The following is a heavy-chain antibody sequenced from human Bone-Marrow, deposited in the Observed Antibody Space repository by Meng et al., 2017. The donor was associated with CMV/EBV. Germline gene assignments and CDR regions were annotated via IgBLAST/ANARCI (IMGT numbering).Heavy chain of an antibody. Sequence: SVKVSCKVSGYTLTELSMHWVRQAPGQGLEWMGRIIPILGIANYAQKFQGRVTITADKSTSTAYMELSSLRSEDTAVYYCARGARISEGQQLDCNWFDPWGQGTLVTVSS. V-gene: IGHV1-69*04. CDR2: IIPILGIA. CDR3: ARGARISEGQQLDCNWFDP. J-gene: IGHJ5*02. CDR1: GYTLTELS. D-gene: IGHD6-13*01.